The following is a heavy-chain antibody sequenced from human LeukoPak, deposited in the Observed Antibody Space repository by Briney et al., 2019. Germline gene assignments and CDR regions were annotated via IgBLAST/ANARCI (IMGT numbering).Heavy chain of an antibody. V-gene: IGHV3-21*04. J-gene: IGHJ4*02. CDR1: GFTFSSYS. Sequence: TGGSLRLSCAASGFTFSSYSMNWVRQAPGKGLEWVSSISSSSSYIYYADSVKGRFTISRDNAKNSLYLQMNSLRAEDMALYYCAKGSGKFGEASMDYWGQGTLVTVSS. CDR2: ISSSSSYI. CDR3: AKGSGKFGEASMDY. D-gene: IGHD3-10*01.